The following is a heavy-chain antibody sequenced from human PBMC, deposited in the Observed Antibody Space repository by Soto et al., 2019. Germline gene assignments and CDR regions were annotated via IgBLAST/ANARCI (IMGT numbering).Heavy chain of an antibody. Sequence: GGSLRLSCAASGFTFSSYAMHWVRQAPGKGLEWVAVISYDGSNKYYADSVKGRFTISRDNSKNTLYLQMNSLRAEDTAVYYCPREKIYSAHTKYYYYYYGMDVWGQGTTVTVSS. CDR3: PREKIYSAHTKYYYYYYGMDV. J-gene: IGHJ6*02. V-gene: IGHV3-30-3*01. CDR2: ISYDGSNK. CDR1: GFTFSSYA. D-gene: IGHD5-18*01.